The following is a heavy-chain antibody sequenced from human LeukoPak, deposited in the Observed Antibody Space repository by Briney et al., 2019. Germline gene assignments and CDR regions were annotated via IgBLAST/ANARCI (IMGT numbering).Heavy chain of an antibody. Sequence: PGGSLRLSCAASGFTFSSYAMSWVRQAPGKGLEWVAVISHDGSSKYYADSVKGRFTISRDNSKNTLFLQMDSLRAEDTAVYYCARDLDYWGQGTLVTVSS. J-gene: IGHJ4*02. CDR1: GFTFSSYA. V-gene: IGHV3-30-3*01. CDR2: ISHDGSSK. CDR3: ARDLDY.